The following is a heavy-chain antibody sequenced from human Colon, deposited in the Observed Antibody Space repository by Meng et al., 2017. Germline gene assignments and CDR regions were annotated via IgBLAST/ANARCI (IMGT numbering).Heavy chain of an antibody. V-gene: IGHV3-21*01. CDR3: ARDRPQIFYAAKPTHDAFDI. D-gene: IGHD2-15*01. J-gene: IGHJ3*02. Sequence: GESLKISCAASGFTFSSYSMNWVRQAPGKGLEWVSSISSSSSYIYYADSVKGRFTISRDNAKNSLYLQMNSLRAEDTAVYYCARDRPQIFYAAKPTHDAFDIWGQGTMVT. CDR1: GFTFSSYS. CDR2: ISSSSSYI.